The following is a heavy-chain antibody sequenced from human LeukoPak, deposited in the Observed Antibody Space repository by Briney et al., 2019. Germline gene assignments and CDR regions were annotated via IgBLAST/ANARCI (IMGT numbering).Heavy chain of an antibody. CDR3: ARVQKVRGVIGDAFDI. Sequence: PGGSLRLSCAASGFTFSSYAMHWVRQAPGKRLEYVSAISSNGGSTYYANSVRGRFTISRDNSKNTLYLQMGSLRAEDMAVYCCARVQKVRGVIGDAFDIWGQGTMVTVSS. D-gene: IGHD3-10*01. CDR1: GFTFSSYA. J-gene: IGHJ3*02. V-gene: IGHV3-64*01. CDR2: ISSNGGST.